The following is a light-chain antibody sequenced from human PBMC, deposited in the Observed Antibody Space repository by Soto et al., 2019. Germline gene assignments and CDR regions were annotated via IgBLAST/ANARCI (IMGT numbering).Light chain of an antibody. J-gene: IGKJ4*01. V-gene: IGKV1-5*03. Sequence: DIQMTQSPSTLSASVGDRVTIACRANQTIYSFLAWYQQKPGKAPKLLIYKASTLKSGVPSRFSGSVSGTEFTLTISKLQPEDFATYYCQQYKDYPLTFGGGTKVDIK. CDR2: KAS. CDR1: QTIYSF. CDR3: QQYKDYPLT.